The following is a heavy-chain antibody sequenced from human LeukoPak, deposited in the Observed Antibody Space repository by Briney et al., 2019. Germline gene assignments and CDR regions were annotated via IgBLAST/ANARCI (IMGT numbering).Heavy chain of an antibody. Sequence: ASVKVSCKASGGIFNSYVFSWVRQAPGQGLEWMGGIIPIFGTANYAQKFQGRVTITADESTSTAYMELSSLRSEDTAVYYCARDGTEYFDYWGQGTLVTVSS. V-gene: IGHV1-69*13. CDR2: IIPIFGTA. J-gene: IGHJ4*02. CDR1: GGIFNSYV. CDR3: ARDGTEYFDY.